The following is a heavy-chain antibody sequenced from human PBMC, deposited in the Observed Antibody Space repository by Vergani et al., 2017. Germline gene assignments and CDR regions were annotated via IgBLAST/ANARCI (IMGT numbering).Heavy chain of an antibody. J-gene: IGHJ4*02. CDR3: ARGERRRYSSGWAFYFDY. CDR1: GGSISSGDYY. D-gene: IGHD6-19*01. CDR2: IYYSGST. V-gene: IGHV4-30-4*01. Sequence: QVQLQESGPGLVKPSQTLSLTCTVSGGSISSGDYYWSWIRQPPGKGLEWIGYIYYSGSTYYNPSLKSRVTISVDTSKNQFSLKLSSVTAADTAVYYCARGERRRYSSGWAFYFDYWGQGTLVTVSS.